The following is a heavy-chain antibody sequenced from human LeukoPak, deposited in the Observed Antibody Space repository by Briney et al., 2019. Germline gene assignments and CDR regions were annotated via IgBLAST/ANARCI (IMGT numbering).Heavy chain of an antibody. D-gene: IGHD5-18*01. J-gene: IGHJ4*02. V-gene: IGHV4-39*01. CDR3: ARGRVQLWMGIDY. CDR2: IYYSGST. Sequence: SETLSLTYTVSGGSISSSSYYWGWIRQPPGKGLEWIGSIYYSGSTYCNPSLKSRVTISVDTSKNQFSLRLSSVTAADTAVYYCARGRVQLWMGIDYWGQGTLVTVSS. CDR1: GGSISSSSYY.